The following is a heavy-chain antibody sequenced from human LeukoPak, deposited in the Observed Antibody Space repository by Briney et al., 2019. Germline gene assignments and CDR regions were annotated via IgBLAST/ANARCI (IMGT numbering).Heavy chain of an antibody. CDR3: VSFYETY. Sequence: GGSLRLSCAASGNYWIHWFRQAPGKGLVWVSHINSDGSWTSYADSVKGRFTISKDNAKNTVYLQMNSLRAEDTAVYYCVSFYETYWGRGTLVTVSS. J-gene: IGHJ4*02. CDR2: INSDGSWT. CDR1: GNYW. D-gene: IGHD2/OR15-2a*01. V-gene: IGHV3-74*01.